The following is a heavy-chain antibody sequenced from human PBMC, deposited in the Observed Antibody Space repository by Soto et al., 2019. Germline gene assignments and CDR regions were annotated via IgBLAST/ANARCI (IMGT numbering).Heavy chain of an antibody. CDR1: GGTFSSYT. V-gene: IGHV1-69*08. J-gene: IGHJ3*02. Sequence: QVQLVQSGAEVKKPGSSVKVSCKASGGTFSSYTISWVRQAPGQGLEWMGRIIPILGIANYAQNFQGRVTITADKSTSTAYMELSSLRSEDTAVYYCARDYGDYVFAFDIWGQGTMVTVSS. CDR3: ARDYGDYVFAFDI. CDR2: IIPILGIA. D-gene: IGHD4-17*01.